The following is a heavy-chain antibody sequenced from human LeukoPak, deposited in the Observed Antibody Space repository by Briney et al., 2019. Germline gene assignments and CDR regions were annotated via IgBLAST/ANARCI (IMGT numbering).Heavy chain of an antibody. J-gene: IGHJ4*02. D-gene: IGHD6-13*01. CDR3: GREPYSTSSIDY. Sequence: GGSLRLSCAASAFTFSSYGLSWVRQAPGKGLEWVSFISSSSTYIYYADSLKGRFTISRDNAKNSLYLQVDSLRAEDTAVYYCGREPYSTSSIDYWGQGTLVIVSS. CDR1: AFTFSSYG. CDR2: ISSSSTYI. V-gene: IGHV3-21*01.